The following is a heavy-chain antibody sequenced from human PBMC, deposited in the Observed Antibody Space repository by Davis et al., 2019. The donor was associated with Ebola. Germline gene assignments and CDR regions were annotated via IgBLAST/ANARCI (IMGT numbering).Heavy chain of an antibody. D-gene: IGHD4-17*01. CDR3: ARGLFTTVIPYFDY. CDR2: IYYSGST. V-gene: IGHV4-59*01. CDR1: GGSISSYY. Sequence: PSETLSLTCTVSGGSISSYYWSWIRQPPGKGLEWIGYIYYSGSTNYNPSLKSRVTISVDTSKNQFSLKLSSVTAADTAVYYCARGLFTTVIPYFDYWGQGTLVTVSS. J-gene: IGHJ4*02.